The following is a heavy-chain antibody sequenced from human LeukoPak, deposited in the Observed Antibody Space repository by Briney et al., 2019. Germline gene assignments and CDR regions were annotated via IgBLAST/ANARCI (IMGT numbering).Heavy chain of an antibody. CDR3: ARDDCSGNSCYSEGAFDI. V-gene: IGHV3-23*01. J-gene: IGHJ3*02. CDR2: ISGSGGST. Sequence: GGSLRLSCAASGFTISSYAMSWVRQSPGKGLEWVSAISGSGGSTYYADSVKGRFTISRDNSKNTLYLQMNSLRAEDTAVFYCARDDCSGNSCYSEGAFDIWGQGTMVTVSS. D-gene: IGHD2-15*01. CDR1: GFTISSYA.